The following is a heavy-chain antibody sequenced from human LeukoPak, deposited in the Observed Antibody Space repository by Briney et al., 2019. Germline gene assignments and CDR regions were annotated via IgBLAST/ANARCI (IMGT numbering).Heavy chain of an antibody. D-gene: IGHD2-15*01. CDR2: INPDGSST. CDR1: GFTFSNYW. J-gene: IGHJ4*02. CDR3: ARGFLGGCSGGSCYSGY. Sequence: GGSLRLSCAASGFTFSNYWMHWIPQATGKGLVWVSRINPDGSSTAYADSVKGRFTISRDNAMNTLYLQMISLRAEDTAVYFCARGFLGGCSGGSCYSGYWGQGTLLTVSS. V-gene: IGHV3-74*01.